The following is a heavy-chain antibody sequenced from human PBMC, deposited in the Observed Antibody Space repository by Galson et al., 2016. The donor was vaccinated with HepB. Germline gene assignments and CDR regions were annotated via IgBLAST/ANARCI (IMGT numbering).Heavy chain of an antibody. Sequence: SLRLSCAASGLNFSSYGMHWVRQAPGKGLEWVAVILYDGSNKYSSDSVKGRFTISRDNSKNTFYLQMNSLRAEDTAVYYCARDHLSTGYFDLWGRGTLVTVSS. J-gene: IGHJ2*01. D-gene: IGHD2/OR15-2a*01. CDR3: ARDHLSTGYFDL. V-gene: IGHV3-30*19. CDR2: ILYDGSNK. CDR1: GLNFSSYG.